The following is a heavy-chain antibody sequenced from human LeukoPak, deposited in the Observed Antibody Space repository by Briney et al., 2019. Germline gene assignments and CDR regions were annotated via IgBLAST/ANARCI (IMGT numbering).Heavy chain of an antibody. V-gene: IGHV3-7*03. CDR1: GFTFSSYW. CDR3: AGDYTGYFP. Sequence: PGGSLRISCEASGFTFSSYWMSWVRQAPGKGLEWVANIKTDGSEKYYVDSVKGRFTISRDNAKNSLYLQMNSLRAEDTAVYYCAGDYTGYFPWGQGTLVIVSS. D-gene: IGHD3-9*01. CDR2: IKTDGSEK. J-gene: IGHJ5*02.